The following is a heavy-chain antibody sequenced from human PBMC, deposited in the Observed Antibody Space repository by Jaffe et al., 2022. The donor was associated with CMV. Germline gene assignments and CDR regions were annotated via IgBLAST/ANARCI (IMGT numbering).Heavy chain of an antibody. CDR1: GFTFSSYW. CDR2: IKQDGSEK. Sequence: EVQLVESGGGLVQPGGSLRLSCAASGFTFSSYWMSWVRQAPGKGLEWVANIKQDGSEKYYVDSVKGRFTISRDNAKNSLYLQMNSLRAEDTAVYYCARDYKSVDGDDLFDYWGQGTLVTVSS. D-gene: IGHD4-17*01. V-gene: IGHV3-7*03. CDR3: ARDYKSVDGDDLFDY. J-gene: IGHJ4*02.